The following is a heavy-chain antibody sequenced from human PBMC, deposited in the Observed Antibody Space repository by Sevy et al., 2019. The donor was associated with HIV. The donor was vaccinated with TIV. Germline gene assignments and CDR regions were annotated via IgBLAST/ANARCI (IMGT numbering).Heavy chain of an antibody. D-gene: IGHD3-3*01. Sequence: GGSLRLSCAASVFTFSSYSMNWVRQAPGKGLEWVSSISSSSSYIYYADSVKGRFTISRDNAKNSLYLQMNSLRAEDTAVYYCARDAISLRFLPGGYGMDVWGQGTTVTVSS. CDR1: VFTFSSYS. CDR3: ARDAISLRFLPGGYGMDV. J-gene: IGHJ6*02. CDR2: ISSSSSYI. V-gene: IGHV3-21*01.